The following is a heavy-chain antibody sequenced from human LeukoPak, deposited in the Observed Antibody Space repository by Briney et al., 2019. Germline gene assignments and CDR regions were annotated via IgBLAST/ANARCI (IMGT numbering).Heavy chain of an antibody. V-gene: IGHV4-39*02. CDR1: GGSISSSSYY. CDR2: IYYSGST. Sequence: KASETLSLTCTVSGGSISSSSYYWGWIRQPPGKGLEWIGSIYYSGSTYYNPSLKSRVTISVDTSKNQFSLKLSSVTAADTAVYYCARERRWLQLNAFDIWGQGTMVTVSS. CDR3: ARERRWLQLNAFDI. D-gene: IGHD5-24*01. J-gene: IGHJ3*02.